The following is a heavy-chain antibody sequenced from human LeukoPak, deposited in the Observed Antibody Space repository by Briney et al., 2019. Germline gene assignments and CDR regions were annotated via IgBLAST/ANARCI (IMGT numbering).Heavy chain of an antibody. J-gene: IGHJ4*02. Sequence: PGGSLRLSCAASGFTFSDYYMSWIRQAPGKGLEWVAVISYDGSNKYYADSVKGRFTISRDNSKNTLYLQMNSLRAEDTAVYYCARYCSSTSCYIGRGFDYWGQGTLVTVSS. D-gene: IGHD2-2*02. CDR2: ISYDGSNK. V-gene: IGHV3-30-3*01. CDR1: GFTFSDYY. CDR3: ARYCSSTSCYIGRGFDY.